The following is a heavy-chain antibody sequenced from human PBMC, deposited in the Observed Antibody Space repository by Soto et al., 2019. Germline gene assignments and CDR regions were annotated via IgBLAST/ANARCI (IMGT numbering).Heavy chain of an antibody. D-gene: IGHD5-18*01. Sequence: QVQLQESGPGLVKPSQTLSLTCTVSGDSISSINKYWSWIRQPPGGGLEWIGFISYSGTTSYSPSLKRRVAISLDTSKNQFSLSLNFVTAADTAVYYCARGRGYSYGLDPWGQGSLVTVSS. CDR1: GDSISSINKY. V-gene: IGHV4-30-4*01. J-gene: IGHJ5*02. CDR2: ISYSGTT. CDR3: ARGRGYSYGLDP.